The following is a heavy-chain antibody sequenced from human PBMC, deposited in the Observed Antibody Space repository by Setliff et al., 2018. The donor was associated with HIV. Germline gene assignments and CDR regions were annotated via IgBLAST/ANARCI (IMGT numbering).Heavy chain of an antibody. CDR3: ARIFGGNSAPFDY. J-gene: IGHJ4*02. D-gene: IGHD2-21*02. CDR1: GGSITGRIYY. V-gene: IGHV4-61*01. Sequence: PSETLSLTCNVSGGSITGRIYYWGWIRQPPGKGLEWIGQIYYNGITNYNPSLKSRVSMSMDTSKTQFSLRLSSVTAADTAVYYCARIFGGNSAPFDYWGQGILVTVSS. CDR2: IYYNGIT.